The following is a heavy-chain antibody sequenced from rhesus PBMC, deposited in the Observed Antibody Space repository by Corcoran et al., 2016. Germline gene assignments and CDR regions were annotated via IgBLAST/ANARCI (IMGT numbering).Heavy chain of an antibody. D-gene: IGHD4-23*01. J-gene: IGHJ4*01. CDR3: TDEYSEH. CDR2: IRNKAKSYTT. Sequence: EVQLVESGGGLVQPGGSLRLSCAASGFTFSNYYIHWVRQAQGKGLEWVGLIRNKAKSYTTEYAAAVKGRFTISRDYSKNTLYLQMSSLKTEDTALYYCTDEYSEHWGQGVLVTVSS. V-gene: IGHV3-13*01. CDR1: GFTFSNYY.